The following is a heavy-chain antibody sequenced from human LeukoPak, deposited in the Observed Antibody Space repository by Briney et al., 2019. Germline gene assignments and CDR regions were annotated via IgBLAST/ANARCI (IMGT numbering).Heavy chain of an antibody. D-gene: IGHD5-24*01. CDR3: ARGGEMATMNY. CDR2: INPSGGST. Sequence: RASVKVSCKASGFNFISYYMHWVRQAPGQGLEWMGIINPSGGSTSYAQKFQDRVTMTRDTSTSTVYMELSSLKSEDTAVYYCARGGEMATMNYWGQGTLVTVSS. V-gene: IGHV1-46*01. J-gene: IGHJ4*02. CDR1: GFNFISYY.